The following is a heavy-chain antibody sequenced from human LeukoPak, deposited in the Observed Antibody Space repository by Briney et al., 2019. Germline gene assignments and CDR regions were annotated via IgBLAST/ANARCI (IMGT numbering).Heavy chain of an antibody. D-gene: IGHD3-10*01. J-gene: IGHJ4*02. CDR2: IRYDGSIK. Sequence: PGGSLRLPCAASGFTFRNYGMHWVRLGPGKGLEWVAFIRYDGSIKYYVDSVKGRFTVSRDNSKNTLYLQMNSLRADDTAVYYCAKDVNVGGDYFDYWGQGTLVTVSS. CDR1: GFTFRNYG. V-gene: IGHV3-30*02. CDR3: AKDVNVGGDYFDY.